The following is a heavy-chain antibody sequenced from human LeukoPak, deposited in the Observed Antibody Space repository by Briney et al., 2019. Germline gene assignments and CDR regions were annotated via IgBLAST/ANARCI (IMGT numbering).Heavy chain of an antibody. J-gene: IGHJ6*03. D-gene: IGHD1-26*01. CDR3: ARDTGGGELMSYYYYYMDV. V-gene: IGHV3-48*01. CDR1: GFTFSSYS. Sequence: PGGSLRLSCAASGFTFSSYSMNWVRQAPGKGLEWVSYISSSSSTIYYADSVKGRFTISRDNAKNSLYLQMNSLRAGDTAVYYCARDTGGGELMSYYYYYMDVWGKGTTVTVSS. CDR2: ISSSSSTI.